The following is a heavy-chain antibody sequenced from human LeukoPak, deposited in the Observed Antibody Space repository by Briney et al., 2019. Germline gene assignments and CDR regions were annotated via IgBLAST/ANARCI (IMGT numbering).Heavy chain of an antibody. V-gene: IGHV3-33*06. CDR1: GFAFSSHG. J-gene: IGHJ4*02. Sequence: PGGSLRLSCGASGFAFSSHGMHWVRQAPGKGLEWLTIIWYDGSEKYYADSVKCRFTVSRDNSKNTVYLQMNSLRAEDTAVYYCGKDLGSSARYLDRVDYWGQGTLVTVSS. D-gene: IGHD2-2*01. CDR2: IWYDGSEK. CDR3: GKDLGSSARYLDRVDY.